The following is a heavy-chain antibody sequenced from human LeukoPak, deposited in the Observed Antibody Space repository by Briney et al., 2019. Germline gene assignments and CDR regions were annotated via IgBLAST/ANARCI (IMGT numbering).Heavy chain of an antibody. CDR2: ISNSGST. J-gene: IGHJ4*02. Sequence: SETLSLTCAVSGATITSTKYFWGWIRQPPGKELELIGIISNSGSTDCNPSLKSRVTMSTDASKNQFSLKLASVTAADTAVYYCATLTGTTYPYYFDFWGQATLVTVSS. CDR3: ATLTGTTYPYYFDF. V-gene: IGHV4-39*07. D-gene: IGHD1-20*01. CDR1: GATITSTKYF.